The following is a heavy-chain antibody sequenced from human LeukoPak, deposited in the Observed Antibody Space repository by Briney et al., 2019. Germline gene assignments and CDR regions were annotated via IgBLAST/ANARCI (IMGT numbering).Heavy chain of an antibody. V-gene: IGHV3-64*01. J-gene: IGHJ4*02. CDR3: AREKGNGDYAPFDY. CDR1: GFTFSSYA. Sequence: GGSLRLSCAASGFTFSSYAMHWVRQAPGKGLEYVSAISSNGGSTYYANSVKGRFTISRDNSKNTLYLQMGSLRAEDMAVYYCAREKGNGDYAPFDYWGQVTLVTVSS. D-gene: IGHD4-17*01. CDR2: ISSNGGST.